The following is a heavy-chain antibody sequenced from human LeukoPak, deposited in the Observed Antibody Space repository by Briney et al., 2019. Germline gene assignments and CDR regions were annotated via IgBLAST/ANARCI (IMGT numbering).Heavy chain of an antibody. CDR1: GGTFSSYA. CDR2: IIPIFGTA. D-gene: IGHD6-19*01. CDR3: ARYPASGAGTSNWFDP. V-gene: IGHV1-69*13. J-gene: IGHJ5*02. Sequence: ASVKVSYKASGGTFSSYAISWVRQAPGQGLEWMGGIIPIFGTANYAQKFQGRVTITADESTSTAYMELSSLRSEDTAVYYCARYPASGAGTSNWFDPWGQGTLVTVSS.